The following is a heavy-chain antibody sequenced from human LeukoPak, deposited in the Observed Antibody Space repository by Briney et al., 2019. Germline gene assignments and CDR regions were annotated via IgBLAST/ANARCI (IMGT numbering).Heavy chain of an antibody. D-gene: IGHD2-15*01. V-gene: IGHV1-2*06. CDR2: INPNSGGT. CDR1: GYTFTGYY. J-gene: IGHJ4*02. CDR3: ARAPRYCSGGSCYSLDY. Sequence: GASVKVSCKASGYTFTGYYMHWVRQAPGQGLEWMGRINPNSGGTNYAQKFQGRVTMTRDTSISTAYMELSSLRSDDTAVYYCARAPRYCSGGSCYSLDYWGQGTLVTVSS.